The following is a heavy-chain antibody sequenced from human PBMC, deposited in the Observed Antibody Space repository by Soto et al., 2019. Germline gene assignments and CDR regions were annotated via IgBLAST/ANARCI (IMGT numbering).Heavy chain of an antibody. Sequence: SETLSLTCTVSGGSISSYYWSWIRQPPGKGLEWIGYIYYSGSTNYNPSLKSRVTISVDTSKNQFSLKLSSVTAADTAVYYCARGATTVTYLDYWGQGTLVTVSS. V-gene: IGHV4-59*01. CDR2: IYYSGST. D-gene: IGHD4-17*01. CDR3: ARGATTVTYLDY. CDR1: GGSISSYY. J-gene: IGHJ4*02.